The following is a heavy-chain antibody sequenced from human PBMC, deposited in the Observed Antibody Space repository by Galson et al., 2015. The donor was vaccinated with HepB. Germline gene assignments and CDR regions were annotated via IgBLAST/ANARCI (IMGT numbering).Heavy chain of an antibody. CDR3: AKDRVTGGLWYFFDL. V-gene: IGHV3-23*01. J-gene: IGHJ4*02. CDR1: GFSFRDSA. D-gene: IGHD2-21*02. CDR2: ISNTGGGT. Sequence: SLRLSCAGSGFSFRDSAMSWVRQAPGKGLEWVGTISNTGGGTFYAASLKGRLTISRDNSKDTVYLEMNSLRAEDTAVYSCAKDRVTGGLWYFFDLWGQGALVIVS.